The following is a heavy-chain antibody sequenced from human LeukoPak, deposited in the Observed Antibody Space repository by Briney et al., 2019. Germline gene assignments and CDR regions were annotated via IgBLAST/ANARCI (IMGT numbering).Heavy chain of an antibody. J-gene: IGHJ3*02. CDR3: AKFGWDLLLTDAFDI. D-gene: IGHD1-26*01. Sequence: GGSLRLSCAASGFTFSSYGMHWVRQAPGKGLEWVAVISYDGSNKYYADSVKGRFTISRDNSKNTLYLQMNSLRAEDTAVYYCAKFGWDLLLTDAFDIWGQGTMVTVSS. CDR1: GFTFSSYG. CDR2: ISYDGSNK. V-gene: IGHV3-30*18.